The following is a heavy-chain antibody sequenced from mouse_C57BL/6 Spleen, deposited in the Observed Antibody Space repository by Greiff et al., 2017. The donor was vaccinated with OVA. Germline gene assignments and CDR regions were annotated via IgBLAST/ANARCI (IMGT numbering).Heavy chain of an antibody. CDR3: AIYYDYDDAMDY. D-gene: IGHD2-4*01. CDR2: IYPGSGST. Sequence: VQLQQPGAELVKPGASVKMSCKASGYTFTSYWITWVKQRPGQGLEWIGDIYPGSGSTNYNEKFKSKATLTVDTSSSTAYMQLSSLTSEDSAVYYCAIYYDYDDAMDYWGQGTSVTVSS. CDR1: GYTFTSYW. J-gene: IGHJ4*01. V-gene: IGHV1-55*01.